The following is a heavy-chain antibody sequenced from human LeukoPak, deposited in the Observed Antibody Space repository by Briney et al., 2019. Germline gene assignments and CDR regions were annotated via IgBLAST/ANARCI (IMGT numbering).Heavy chain of an antibody. J-gene: IGHJ5*01. CDR1: GGSISSSSYY. V-gene: IGHV4-39*07. CDR2: IYYSGST. D-gene: IGHD6-13*01. CDR3: ARGGASSHWFGS. Sequence: SETLSLTCTVSGGSISSSSYYWGWIRQPPGKGLEWIGSIYYSGSTYYNPSLKSRVTISVDASKNQLSLKLSSVTAADTAVYYCARGGASSHWFGSWGQGTLVTVSS.